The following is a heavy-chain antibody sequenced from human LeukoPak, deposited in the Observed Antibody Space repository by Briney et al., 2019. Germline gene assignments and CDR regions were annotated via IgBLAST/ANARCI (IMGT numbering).Heavy chain of an antibody. CDR1: GFTFSSYA. Sequence: GKSLRLSCAAFGFTFSSYAMSWVRQAPGKGLEWVSSISGSGGSTYYANSVKGRFTISRDNSKNTLDLQMNSLRAEDTAVYYCAKGPVAVAGYYFDHWGQGTLVTVSS. CDR3: AKGPVAVAGYYFDH. D-gene: IGHD6-19*01. V-gene: IGHV3-23*01. J-gene: IGHJ4*02. CDR2: ISGSGGST.